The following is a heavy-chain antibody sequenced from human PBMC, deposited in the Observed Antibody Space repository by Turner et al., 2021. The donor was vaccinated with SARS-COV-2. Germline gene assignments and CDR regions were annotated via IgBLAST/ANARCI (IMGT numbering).Heavy chain of an antibody. V-gene: IGHV1-18*01. J-gene: IGHJ6*02. Sequence: QVQLVQSGEEVKKPGASVKVSCKASGYTFTSYGISWVRQAPGQGLEWMGWISDYNGNTNYVQKLQGRVTMTTDTSTSTAYMELRSLRSDDTAVYYCARLRYYGSGSYLALPDYGMDVWGQGTTVTVSS. CDR1: GYTFTSYG. CDR2: ISDYNGNT. CDR3: ARLRYYGSGSYLALPDYGMDV. D-gene: IGHD3-10*01.